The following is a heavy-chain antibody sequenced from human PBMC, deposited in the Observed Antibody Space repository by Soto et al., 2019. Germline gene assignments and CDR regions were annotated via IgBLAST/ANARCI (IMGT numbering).Heavy chain of an antibody. CDR1: GGSISSYY. D-gene: IGHD6-19*01. J-gene: IGHJ4*02. CDR3: ARHSKQWLSAHGYYFDY. V-gene: IGHV4-59*08. Sequence: SETLSLTCTVSGGSISSYYWSWIRQPPGKGLEWIRYIYYSGSTNYNPSLKSRVTISVDTSKNQFSLKLSSVTAADTAVYYCARHSKQWLSAHGYYFDYWGQGTLVTVSS. CDR2: IYYSGST.